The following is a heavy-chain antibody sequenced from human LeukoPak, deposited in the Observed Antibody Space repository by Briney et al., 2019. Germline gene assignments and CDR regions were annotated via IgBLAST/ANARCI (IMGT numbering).Heavy chain of an antibody. CDR2: ICPTDSTT. Sequence: GESLQRSSQGSGYSSTSKSIACVGPMTRKGREWMGIICPTDSTTRYSPSFQGQVTISADKSINTAYLQWSSLKASDTAMYYCARQQRIERMSYFDLWGRGTLVTVSS. V-gene: IGHV5-51*01. D-gene: IGHD1-1*01. CDR3: ARQQRIERMSYFDL. J-gene: IGHJ2*01. CDR1: GYSSTSKS.